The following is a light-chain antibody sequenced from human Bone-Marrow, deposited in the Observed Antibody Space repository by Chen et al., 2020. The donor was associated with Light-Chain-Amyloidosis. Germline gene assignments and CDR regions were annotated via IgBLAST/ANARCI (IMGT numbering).Light chain of an antibody. CDR1: QSLLYTSSNKNY. CDR2: WAS. CDR3: QQYYSTPFT. Sequence: DIVMTQSPDSLAASLGERATINCRSSQSLLYTSSNKNYLAWYQQKPGQPPKLLIYWASTRESGVPDRFSGSGSGTDFTLTISSLQAEDVAVYYCQQYYSTPFTFGPGTKVDIK. J-gene: IGKJ3*01. V-gene: IGKV4-1*01.